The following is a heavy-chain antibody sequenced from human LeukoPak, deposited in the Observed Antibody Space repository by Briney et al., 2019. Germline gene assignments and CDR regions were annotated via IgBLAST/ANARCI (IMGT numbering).Heavy chain of an antibody. CDR3: ARGDGSAHAFHT. CDR2: IYISGST. J-gene: IGHJ3*02. V-gene: IGHV4-61*02. Sequence: KPSQTLSLTCTVSGGSISSGNYYWSWMRQPAGKELEWIGRIYISGSTNYNPSLKSRVTISVDTSKNQFSLNLNSVTAADTAVYYCARGDGSAHAFHTWGQGTMVTVSS. D-gene: IGHD3-10*01. CDR1: GGSISSGNYY.